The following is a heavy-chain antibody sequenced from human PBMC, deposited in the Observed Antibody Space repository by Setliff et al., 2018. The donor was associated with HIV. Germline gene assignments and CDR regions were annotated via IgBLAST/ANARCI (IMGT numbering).Heavy chain of an antibody. Sequence: SETLSLTCTVSGDSVSSGSYYWSWIRQPAGKGLEWIGRIYTSGSTNYNPSLKSRVTMSVDTSKNQFSLKLSSVTAADTAVYYCARARPGIAVAGTLFDYWGQGTLVTVSS. CDR3: ARARPGIAVAGTLFDY. D-gene: IGHD6-19*01. V-gene: IGHV4-61*02. CDR2: IYTSGST. J-gene: IGHJ4*02. CDR1: GDSVSSGSYY.